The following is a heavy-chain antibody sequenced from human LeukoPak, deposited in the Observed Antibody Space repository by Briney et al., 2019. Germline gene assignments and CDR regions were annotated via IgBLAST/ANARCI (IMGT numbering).Heavy chain of an antibody. J-gene: IGHJ4*02. CDR1: GFTFSSYE. Sequence: GGSLRLSCAASGFTFSSYEMSWVRQAPGKGLEWVSYISSSGSTIYYADSVKGRFTISRDNAKNSLYLQMNSLRAEDTAVYYCAREGPSIAVAGKLDYWGQGTLVTVPS. CDR3: AREGPSIAVAGKLDY. V-gene: IGHV3-48*03. D-gene: IGHD6-19*01. CDR2: ISSSGSTI.